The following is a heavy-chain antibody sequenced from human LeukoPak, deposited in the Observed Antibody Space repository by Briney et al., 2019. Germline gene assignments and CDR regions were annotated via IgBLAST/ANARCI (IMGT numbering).Heavy chain of an antibody. Sequence: GGSLRLSCAASGFAFSSYAMHWVRQAPGKGLEWVAVISYDGSNKYYADSVKGRFTISRDNSKNTLYLQMNSLRAEDTAVYYCARDYYDTLDYWGQGTLVTVSS. CDR3: ARDYYDTLDY. CDR1: GFAFSSYA. CDR2: ISYDGSNK. D-gene: IGHD3-22*01. V-gene: IGHV3-30-3*01. J-gene: IGHJ4*02.